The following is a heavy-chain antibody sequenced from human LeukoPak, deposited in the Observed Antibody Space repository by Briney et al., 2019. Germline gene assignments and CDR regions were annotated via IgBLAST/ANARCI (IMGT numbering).Heavy chain of an antibody. CDR3: AKDQEVTTSGAFDI. J-gene: IGHJ3*02. D-gene: IGHD4-17*01. V-gene: IGHV3-23*01. CDR1: GFTFSSYA. CDR2: ISGSGGST. Sequence: GGSLRLSCAASGFTFSSYAMSWVRQAPGKGLEWVSAISGSGGSTYYADSVKGRFTVSRDNSKNNLYLQMKSLRAEDTAVYYCAKDQEVTTSGAFDIWGQGTMVTVSS.